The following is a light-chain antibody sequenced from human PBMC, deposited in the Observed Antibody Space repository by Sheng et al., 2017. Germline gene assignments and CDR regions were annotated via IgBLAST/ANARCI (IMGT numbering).Light chain of an antibody. CDR2: AAS. Sequence: EIVLTQSPTTLSVSPGERVTLSCRASQSLTGNLAWFRQKPGQPPRLLIYAASTRAAGVPARFSGSGSGTEFTLTISSLHSEDFAVYYCQEYKTWAPITFGQGTRLEIK. J-gene: IGKJ5*01. CDR3: QEYKTWAPIT. CDR1: QSLTGN. V-gene: IGKV3-15*01.